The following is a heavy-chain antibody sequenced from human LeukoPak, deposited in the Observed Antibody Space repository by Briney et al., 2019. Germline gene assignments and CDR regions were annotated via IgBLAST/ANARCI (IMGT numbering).Heavy chain of an antibody. CDR2: IIPILGIA. CDR3: ARELMVRGVVDY. Sequence: SVKVSCKASGYTFTGYYMHWVRQAPGQGLEWMGRIIPILGIANYAQKFQGRVTITADKSTSTAYMELSSLRSEDTAVYYCARELMVRGVVDYWGQGTLVTVSS. J-gene: IGHJ4*02. CDR1: GYTFTGYY. V-gene: IGHV1-69*04. D-gene: IGHD3-10*01.